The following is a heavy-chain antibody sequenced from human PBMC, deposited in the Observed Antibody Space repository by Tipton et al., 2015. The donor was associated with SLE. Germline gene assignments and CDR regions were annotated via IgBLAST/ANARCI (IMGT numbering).Heavy chain of an antibody. D-gene: IGHD4-11*01. CDR3: AKWEAYSTFYLDV. CDR2: IYTGESLSGGI. Sequence: GLVKPSETLSLTCTVSGDSISTHYWSWIRQPAGKGLEWIGRIYTGESLSGGINYNPSLRSRVTMSLDTSKNQFSLKMTSVTAADTAVYYCAKWEAYSTFYLDVWGKGTTVTVSS. CDR1: GDSISTHY. J-gene: IGHJ6*03. V-gene: IGHV4-4*07.